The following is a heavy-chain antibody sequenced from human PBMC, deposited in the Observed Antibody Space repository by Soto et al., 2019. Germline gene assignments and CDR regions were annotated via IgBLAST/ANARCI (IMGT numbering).Heavy chain of an antibody. J-gene: IGHJ6*02. CDR1: GGSFSGYY. V-gene: IGHV4-34*01. CDR2: INHSGST. Sequence: SDTLSLTCAVYGGSFSGYYWSWIRQPPGKGLEWIGEINHSGSTNYNPSLKSRVTISVDTSKNQFSLKLSSVTAADTAVYYCARDPTLAVAETYGMDVWGQGTTVTVSS. D-gene: IGHD6-19*01. CDR3: ARDPTLAVAETYGMDV.